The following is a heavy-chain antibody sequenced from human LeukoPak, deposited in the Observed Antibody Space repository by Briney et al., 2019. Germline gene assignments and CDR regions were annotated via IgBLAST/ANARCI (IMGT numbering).Heavy chain of an antibody. J-gene: IGHJ4*02. V-gene: IGHV1-69*05. CDR1: GGTFSSYA. CDR3: AQTYYYDSSGYYPLDY. D-gene: IGHD3-22*01. CDR2: IIPIFGTA. Sequence: VASVKVSCKASGGTFSSYAISWVRQAPGQGLEWMGRIIPIFGTANYAQKFQGRVTITTDESTSTAYMELSSLRSEDTAVYYCAQTYYYDSSGYYPLDYWGQGTLVTVPS.